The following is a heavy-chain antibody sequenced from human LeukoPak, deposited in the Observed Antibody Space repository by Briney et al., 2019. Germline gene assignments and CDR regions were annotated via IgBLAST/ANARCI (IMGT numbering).Heavy chain of an antibody. J-gene: IGHJ4*02. D-gene: IGHD1-7*01. CDR1: GYTFTGYY. CDR2: IHPRDSST. Sequence: ASVTVSCKASGYTFTGYYIHWVRQAPGQGPEWMGCIHPRDSSTTYAQKFQGRVTLTSDASINTAFLELTRLTSDDTAIYYCARDLRDWNLWAQGTPVTVSS. V-gene: IGHV1-2*02. CDR3: ARDLRDWNL.